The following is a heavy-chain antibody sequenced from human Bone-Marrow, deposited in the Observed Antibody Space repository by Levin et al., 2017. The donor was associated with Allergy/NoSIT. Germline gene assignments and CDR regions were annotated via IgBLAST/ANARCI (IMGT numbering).Heavy chain of an antibody. Sequence: ASVKVSCAASGFTFRTFWMSWVRQAPGKGPEWVANIKQDGSDRYYVDSVEGRFTVSRDNAKNSLYLQMNSLRVEDTAVYYCARDHDGEDEYFDFWGQGTLVTVSS. CDR2: IKQDGSDR. J-gene: IGHJ4*02. V-gene: IGHV3-7*01. CDR1: GFTFRTFW. D-gene: IGHD3-10*01. CDR3: ARDHDGEDEYFDF.